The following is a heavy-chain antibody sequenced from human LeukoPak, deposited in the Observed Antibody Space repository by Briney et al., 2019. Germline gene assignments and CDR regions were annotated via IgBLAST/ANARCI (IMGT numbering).Heavy chain of an antibody. V-gene: IGHV4-34*01. CDR1: GFTVSSNY. D-gene: IGHD3-10*01. Sequence: GSLRLSCAASGFTVSSNYMSWVRQAPGKGLEWIGEINHSGSTNYNPSLKSRVTISVDTSKNQFSLKLSSVTAADTAVYYCARGRKGRYWGQGTLVTVSS. J-gene: IGHJ4*02. CDR3: ARGRKGRY. CDR2: INHSGST.